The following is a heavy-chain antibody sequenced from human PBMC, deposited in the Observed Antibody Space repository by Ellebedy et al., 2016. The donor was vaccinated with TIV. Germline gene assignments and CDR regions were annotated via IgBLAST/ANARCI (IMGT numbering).Heavy chain of an antibody. CDR1: GFTFSTYG. D-gene: IGHD4-17*01. J-gene: IGHJ4*02. CDR3: ARVQYGDSLD. CDR2: IKTKSDDGTT. Sequence: GESLKISXAASGFTFSTYGMHWVRQAPGKGLEWVGRIKTKSDDGTTDYAAPVKGRFTISRDDSKDNLYLQMNSLKTEDTAVYYCARVQYGDSLDWGQGTLVTVSS. V-gene: IGHV3-15*01.